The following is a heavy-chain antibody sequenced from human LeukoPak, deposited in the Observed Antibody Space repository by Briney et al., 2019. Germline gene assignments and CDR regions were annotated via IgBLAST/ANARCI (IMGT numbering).Heavy chain of an antibody. CDR1: GYTFTDYF. CDR2: INTNSGGT. V-gene: IGHV1-2*02. D-gene: IGHD7-27*01. J-gene: IGHJ3*02. CDR3: ARGPPSGAFDI. Sequence: ASVKVSCKVSGYTFTDYFMHWLRQAPGQGPEWMGWINTNSGGTKSAHKFLGRVTMTRDTSISTAYMELSRLISDDAAVYYCARGPPSGAFDIWGQGTMVTVSS.